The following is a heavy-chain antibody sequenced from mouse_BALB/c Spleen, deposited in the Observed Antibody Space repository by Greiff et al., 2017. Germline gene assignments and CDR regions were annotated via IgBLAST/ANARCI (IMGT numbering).Heavy chain of an antibody. CDR3: ARKGDYYGSSFDY. J-gene: IGHJ2*01. V-gene: IGHV1-9*01. Sequence: QVQLQQSGAELMKPGASVKISCKATGYTFSSYWIEWVKQRPGHGLEWIGEILPGSGSTNYNEKFKGKATFTADTSSNTAYMQLSSLTSEDSAVYYCARKGDYYGSSFDYWGQGTTLTVSS. CDR2: ILPGSGST. CDR1: GYTFSSYW. D-gene: IGHD1-1*01.